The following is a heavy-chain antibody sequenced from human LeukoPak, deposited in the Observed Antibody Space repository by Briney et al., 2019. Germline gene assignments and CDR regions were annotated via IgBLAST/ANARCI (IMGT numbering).Heavy chain of an antibody. CDR2: IKHDGSEK. CDR3: ARGAGRDHPDY. Sequence: GGSLRLSCAASGFTFSGYWMSWVRHAPGKGLEWVANIKHDGSEKYHVDSVKGRFTISRDNSQNRLYLQMNSLRPEDTAVYYCARGAGRDHPDYWGQGTLVTVSS. CDR1: GFTFSGYW. D-gene: IGHD4/OR15-4a*01. J-gene: IGHJ4*02. V-gene: IGHV3-7*01.